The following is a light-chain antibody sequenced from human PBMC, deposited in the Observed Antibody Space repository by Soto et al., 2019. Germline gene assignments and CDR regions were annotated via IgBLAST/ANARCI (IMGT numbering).Light chain of an antibody. CDR3: QQYNEWPLT. CDR1: ESVSNN. Sequence: EIVMTQSPATLSVSPGERATLSCRASESVSNNLAWYQQKFGQAPRLLIYHASTRATGIPARFSGSRSGTELTRTISSLQSEDFALYYYQQYNEWPLTFGGGTKVEIK. J-gene: IGKJ4*01. V-gene: IGKV3-15*01. CDR2: HAS.